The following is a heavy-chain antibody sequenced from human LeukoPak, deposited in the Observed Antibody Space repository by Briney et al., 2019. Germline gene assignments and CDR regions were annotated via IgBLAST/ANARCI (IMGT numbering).Heavy chain of an antibody. D-gene: IGHD3-10*01. CDR2: IGNSGSPI. V-gene: IGHV3-48*03. J-gene: IGHJ5*01. Sequence: GGSLRLSCAASGFTFSSYEMNWVRQAPGKGLEWVSYIGNSGSPIYYADSVKGRFTISRDNAKNSLYLQMDSLRAEDTAVYYCAKEGAYPIITYDSWGQGALVTVSS. CDR1: GFTFSSYE. CDR3: AKEGAYPIITYDS.